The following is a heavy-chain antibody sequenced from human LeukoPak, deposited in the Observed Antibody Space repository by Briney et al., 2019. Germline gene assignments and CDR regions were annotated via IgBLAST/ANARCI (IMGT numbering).Heavy chain of an antibody. Sequence: ASVKVSCKASGYTFTSYGISWVRQAPGQGLEWMGWISAYNGNTNYAQKLQGRVTMTTDTSTSTAYMELRNLRSDDTAVYYCARDHYYYGSGPSVHWGQGTLVTVSS. J-gene: IGHJ4*02. V-gene: IGHV1-18*01. CDR3: ARDHYYYGSGPSVH. CDR2: ISAYNGNT. D-gene: IGHD3-10*01. CDR1: GYTFTSYG.